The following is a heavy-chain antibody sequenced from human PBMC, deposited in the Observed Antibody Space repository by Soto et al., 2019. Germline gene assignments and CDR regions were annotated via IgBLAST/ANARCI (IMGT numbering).Heavy chain of an antibody. CDR1: GFTFSDYS. Sequence: EVQLVESGGGLVQPGGSLRLSCAASGFTFSDYSMNWVRQAPGKGLEWLSSISSSSSTMYYADSVKGRFTISRDDAKNSLYLQMNSLRDEDTAVYYCARGDYYYYGLDVCGQGTTVTVSS. D-gene: IGHD3-16*01. CDR2: ISSSSSTM. J-gene: IGHJ6*02. CDR3: ARGDYYYYGLDV. V-gene: IGHV3-48*02.